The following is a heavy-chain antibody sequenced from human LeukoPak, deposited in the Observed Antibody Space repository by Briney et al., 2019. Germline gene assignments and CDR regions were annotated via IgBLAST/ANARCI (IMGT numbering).Heavy chain of an antibody. CDR2: IFHTGST. D-gene: IGHD5-18*01. Sequence: TSETLSLTCTVSGGSIGLYYWAWIRQPPGKGLEWIGYIFHTGSTNYNPSLKSRLTISVDKSKNQFSLKLSSVTAADTAVYYCARDDAADTAMVSAFDIWGQGTMVTVSS. CDR3: ARDDAADTAMVSAFDI. CDR1: GGSIGLYY. V-gene: IGHV4-59*12. J-gene: IGHJ3*02.